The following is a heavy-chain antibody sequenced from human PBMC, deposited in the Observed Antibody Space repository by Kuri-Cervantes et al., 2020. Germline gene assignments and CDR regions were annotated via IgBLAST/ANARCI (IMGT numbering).Heavy chain of an antibody. Sequence: GESLKISCAASGFTFSSYSMNWVRQAPGKGLEWVSSISSSSSYIYYADSVKGRFTISRDNAKSSLYLQMNSLRGEDTALYYCVRDILYRGGRYFDTWGQGTLVTVSS. CDR1: GFTFSSYS. V-gene: IGHV3-21*01. J-gene: IGHJ4*02. CDR2: ISSSSSYI. CDR3: VRDILYRGGRYFDT. D-gene: IGHD2/OR15-2a*01.